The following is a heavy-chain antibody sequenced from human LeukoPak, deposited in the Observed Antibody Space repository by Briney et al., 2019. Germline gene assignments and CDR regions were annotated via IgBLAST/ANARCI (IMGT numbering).Heavy chain of an antibody. D-gene: IGHD6-6*01. Sequence: SETLSLTCTVSGGSISSYYWSWIRQPAGKGLEWIGRIYTSGSTNYNPSLKSRVTISVDTSKNQFSLKLSSVTAADTAVYYCARALYSSSSSGFDYWGQGTLVTVSS. CDR3: ARALYSSSSSGFDY. J-gene: IGHJ4*02. V-gene: IGHV4-4*07. CDR1: GGSISSYY. CDR2: IYTSGST.